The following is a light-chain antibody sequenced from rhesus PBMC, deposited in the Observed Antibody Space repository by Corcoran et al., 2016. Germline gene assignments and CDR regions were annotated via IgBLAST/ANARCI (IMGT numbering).Light chain of an antibody. CDR3: CSYRSGSTFV. J-gene: IGLJ6*01. CDR2: SVS. CDR1: SSGIASYSD. Sequence: QAALTQPPSVSKSLGQSVTISCPGTSSGIASYSDVSWYQQHPGKAPRLRIYSVSNRPSGVSDRFSGFKSGSTASLTISGLQAEDEAIYYCCSYRSGSTFVFGSGTKLTVL. V-gene: IGLV2-26*02.